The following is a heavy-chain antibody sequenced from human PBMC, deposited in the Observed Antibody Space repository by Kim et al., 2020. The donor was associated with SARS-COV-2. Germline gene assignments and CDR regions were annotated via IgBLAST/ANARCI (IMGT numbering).Heavy chain of an antibody. CDR2: IYYRGST. CDR1: DGSISSSSYY. J-gene: IGHJ4*02. Sequence: ETLSLTCTVSDGSISSSSYYWGWIRQPPGKGLEWIGSIYYRGSTYYNPSLKSRVTISVDTSRNQFSLKLSSVTAADTAVYYCARQATMIVSYWGQGTLVTVSS. V-gene: IGHV4-39*01. CDR3: ARQATMIVSY. D-gene: IGHD3-22*01.